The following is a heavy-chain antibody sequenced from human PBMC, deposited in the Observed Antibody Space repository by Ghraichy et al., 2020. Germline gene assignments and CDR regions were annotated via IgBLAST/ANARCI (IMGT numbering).Heavy chain of an antibody. CDR3: ASPNYYDSSGSFDY. J-gene: IGHJ4*02. CDR1: GGSFSGYY. Sequence: SETLSLTCAVYGGSFSGYYWSWIRQPPGKGLEWIGEINHSGSTNYNPSLKSRVTISVDTSKNQFSLKLSSVTAADTAVYYCASPNYYDSSGSFDYWGQGTRVTVSS. CDR2: INHSGST. V-gene: IGHV4-34*01. D-gene: IGHD3-22*01.